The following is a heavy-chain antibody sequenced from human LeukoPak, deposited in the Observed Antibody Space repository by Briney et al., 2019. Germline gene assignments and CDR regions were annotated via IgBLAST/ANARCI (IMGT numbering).Heavy chain of an antibody. CDR3: ARDRETDILTGFYYYYGMDV. J-gene: IGHJ6*04. CDR2: INSDVSST. CDR1: GFTFSSYW. D-gene: IGHD3-9*01. Sequence: GGSLRLSCAASGFTFSSYWMHWVRQAPGKGLVWVSRINSDVSSTSYADSVKGRFTVSRDNAKNTLYLQMNSLRAEDTAVYYCARDRETDILTGFYYYYGMDVWGKGTTVTVSS. V-gene: IGHV3-74*01.